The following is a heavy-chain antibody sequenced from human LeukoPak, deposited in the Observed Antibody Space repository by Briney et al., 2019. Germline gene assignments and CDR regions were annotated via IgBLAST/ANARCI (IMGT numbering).Heavy chain of an antibody. Sequence: GGSLRLSCAASGFTFSSYSMNWVRQAPGKGLEWVGRIKSKTDGGTTDYAAPVKGRFTISRDDSKNTLYLQMNGLKTEDTAVYYCTTGHDSSGPGYWGQGTLVTVSS. V-gene: IGHV3-15*01. CDR3: TTGHDSSGPGY. D-gene: IGHD3-22*01. CDR1: GFTFSSYS. CDR2: IKSKTDGGTT. J-gene: IGHJ4*02.